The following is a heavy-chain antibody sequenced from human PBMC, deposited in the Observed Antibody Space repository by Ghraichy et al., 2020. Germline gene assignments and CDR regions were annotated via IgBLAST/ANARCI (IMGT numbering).Heavy chain of an antibody. CDR1: GFTFTSSA. D-gene: IGHD4-23*01. V-gene: IGHV1-58*01. J-gene: IGHJ3*02. Sequence: SVKVSCKASGFTFTSSAVQWVRQARGQRLEWIGWIVVGSGNTNYAQKFQERVTITRDMSTSTAYMELSSLRSEDTAVYYCARADYGGNTGDAFDIWGQGTMVTVSS. CDR3: ARADYGGNTGDAFDI. CDR2: IVVGSGNT.